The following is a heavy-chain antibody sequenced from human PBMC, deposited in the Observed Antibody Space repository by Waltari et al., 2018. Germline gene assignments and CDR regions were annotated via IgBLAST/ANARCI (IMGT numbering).Heavy chain of an antibody. Sequence: QVQLVESGGGVVQPGRSLRLSCAASEFTFRSYAMHWVRQAPGKGLEGVAVISYNGRNIYYVDSGKGRFTISRDNSNKTLYLQMNSLRPEDTAVYYCARDYCDRTNCHGMDVWGQGTTVTVSS. V-gene: IGHV3-30*04. J-gene: IGHJ6*02. CDR2: ISYNGRNI. CDR3: ARDYCDRTNCHGMDV. D-gene: IGHD3-22*01. CDR1: EFTFRSYA.